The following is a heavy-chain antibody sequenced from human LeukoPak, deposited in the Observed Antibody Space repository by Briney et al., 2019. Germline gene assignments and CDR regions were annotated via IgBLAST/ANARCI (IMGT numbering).Heavy chain of an antibody. V-gene: IGHV3-11*06. Sequence: GGSLRLSCVASGFTFRDYYMSWIRQAPGKGLEWVSYISSSSSYTNYADSVKGRFTISRDNAKNSLYLQMNSLRAEDTAVYYCARDYGSGWYYFGYWGQGTLVTVSS. CDR2: ISSSSSYT. D-gene: IGHD6-19*01. J-gene: IGHJ4*02. CDR3: ARDYGSGWYYFGY. CDR1: GFTFRDYY.